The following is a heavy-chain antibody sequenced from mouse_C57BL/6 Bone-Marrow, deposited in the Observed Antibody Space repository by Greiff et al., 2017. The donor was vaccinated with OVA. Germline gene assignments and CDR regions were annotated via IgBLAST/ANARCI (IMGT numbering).Heavy chain of an antibody. CDR1: GFTFSSYG. J-gene: IGHJ4*01. CDR3: ARRGGLRGDYYAMDY. D-gene: IGHD2-4*01. CDR2: ISSGGSYT. V-gene: IGHV5-6*01. Sequence: VQLKESGGDLVKPGGSLKLSCAASGFTFSSYGMSWVRPTPDKRLEWVATISSGGSYTYYPDSVKGRFTISRDNAKNTLYLQMSSLKSEDTAMYYCARRGGLRGDYYAMDYWGQGTSVTVSS.